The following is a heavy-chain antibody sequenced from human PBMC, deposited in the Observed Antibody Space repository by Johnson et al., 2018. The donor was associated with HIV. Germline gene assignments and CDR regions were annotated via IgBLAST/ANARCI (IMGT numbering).Heavy chain of an antibody. D-gene: IGHD1-26*01. Sequence: QVQLVESGGGVVQPGGSLRLSCAASGFTFSSYGMHWVRPAPGKGLEWVAVLSYDGSTEYYVDSVKGRFNLSRDSSKNTLYLQMNSLRAEDTAVYYCAKGASGSQRRGAFHIWGQGTMVTVSS. J-gene: IGHJ3*02. CDR3: AKGASGSQRRGAFHI. V-gene: IGHV3-33*05. CDR2: LSYDGSTE. CDR1: GFTFSSYG.